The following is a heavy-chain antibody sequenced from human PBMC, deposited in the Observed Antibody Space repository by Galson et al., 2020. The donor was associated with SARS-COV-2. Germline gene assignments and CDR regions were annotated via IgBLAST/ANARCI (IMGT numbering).Heavy chain of an antibody. Sequence: GGSLRLSCAASGFIFSSYGMHWVRQAPGKGLEWVAVIWYDGRNKYYADSVKGRFTISRDNSKNTLYLQMNSLRAEDTAVYYCAKNRDCSSTSCYLDYWGQGTLVTVSS. J-gene: IGHJ4*02. D-gene: IGHD2-2*01. CDR1: GFIFSSYG. CDR3: AKNRDCSSTSCYLDY. V-gene: IGHV3-33*06. CDR2: IWYDGRNK.